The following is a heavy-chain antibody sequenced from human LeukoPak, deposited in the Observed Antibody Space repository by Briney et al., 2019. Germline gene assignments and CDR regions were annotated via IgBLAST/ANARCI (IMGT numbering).Heavy chain of an antibody. CDR1: GGSISSGSYY. CDR2: IYTSGST. J-gene: IGHJ6*03. V-gene: IGHV4-61*02. CDR3: ARAGYSYGLAYYYYYMDV. D-gene: IGHD5-18*01. Sequence: SQTLSLTCTVSGGSISSGSYYWSWIRQPAGKGLEWIGRIYTSGSTNYNPSLKSRVTISVDTSKNQFSLKLSSVTAADTAVYYCARAGYSYGLAYYYYYMDVWGKGTPVTISS.